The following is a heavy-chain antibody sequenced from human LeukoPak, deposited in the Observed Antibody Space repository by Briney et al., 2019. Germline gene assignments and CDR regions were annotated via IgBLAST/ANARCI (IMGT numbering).Heavy chain of an antibody. D-gene: IGHD3-10*01. V-gene: IGHV4-39*01. CDR3: AKSSWSLFDP. CDR2: ISSSGTT. J-gene: IGHJ5*02. Sequence: SETLSLTCIVSGGSINSGSYYWAWISQSPGKGLEWIGSISSSGTTFYNPSLKNRVTISADASNNQFSLRLSSVTAADTAMYYCAKSSWSLFDPWGQGTLVTVSS. CDR1: GGSINSGSYY.